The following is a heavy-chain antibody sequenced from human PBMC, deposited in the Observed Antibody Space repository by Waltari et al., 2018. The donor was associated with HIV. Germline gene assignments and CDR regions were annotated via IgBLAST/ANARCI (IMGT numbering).Heavy chain of an antibody. CDR3: AKWGTDYYYGMDV. V-gene: IGHV3-23*01. J-gene: IGHJ6*02. D-gene: IGHD1-1*01. CDR1: GFPFSSHA. CDR2: ISGSGGST. Sequence: EVQLLESGGGLVQPGGSLRLSCAASGFPFSSHAMSRVLPAPGKGLEWVSAISGSGGSTDYADSVKGRFTISRDNSKNTLYLQMNSLRAEDTAVYYCAKWGTDYYYGMDVWGQGTTVTVSS.